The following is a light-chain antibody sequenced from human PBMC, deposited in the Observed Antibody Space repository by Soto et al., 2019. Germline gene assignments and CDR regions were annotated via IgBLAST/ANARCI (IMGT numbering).Light chain of an antibody. CDR3: QQRSNWQIT. Sequence: EIVLTQSPATLSLSPGERATLSCRASQSVSSYLAWYQQKPGQAPRLLIYDASNRATGIPARFSGSGSGTDFTPTISSLEPEDFAVYYCQQRSNWQITFGQRRRPEVK. V-gene: IGKV3-11*01. CDR2: DAS. CDR1: QSVSSY. J-gene: IGKJ5*01.